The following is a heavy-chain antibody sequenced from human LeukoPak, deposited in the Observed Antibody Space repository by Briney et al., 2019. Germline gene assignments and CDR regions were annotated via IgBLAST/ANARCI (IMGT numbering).Heavy chain of an antibody. CDR2: IYYRGST. CDR3: AKSLALQLVNFDQ. Sequence: SETLSLTCTVSGGSISSYYWSWIRQPPGKGLEWIGYIYYRGSTNYNPSLKSRVTISIDTSKNQFSLKLTSVTAADTAVYYCAKSLALQLVNFDQWGQGTLVTVSS. J-gene: IGHJ4*02. V-gene: IGHV4-59*01. D-gene: IGHD6-13*01. CDR1: GGSISSYY.